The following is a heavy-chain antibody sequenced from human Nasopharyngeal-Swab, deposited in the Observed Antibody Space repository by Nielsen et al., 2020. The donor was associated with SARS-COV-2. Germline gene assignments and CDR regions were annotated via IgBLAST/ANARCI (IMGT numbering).Heavy chain of an antibody. CDR2: ISYDGSNK. CDR1: GFTFSSYA. CDR3: ATPRGTMIDPLDY. V-gene: IGHV3-30*04. D-gene: IGHD3-22*01. Sequence: GGSLLSCAASGFTFSSYAMHWVRQAPGKGLEWVAVISYDGSNKYYADSVKGRFTISRDNSKNTLYLQMNSLRAEDTAVYYCATPRGTMIDPLDYWGQGTLVTVSS. J-gene: IGHJ4*02.